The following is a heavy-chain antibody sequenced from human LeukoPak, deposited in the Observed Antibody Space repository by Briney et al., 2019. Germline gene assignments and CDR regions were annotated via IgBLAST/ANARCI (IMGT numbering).Heavy chain of an antibody. CDR1: GFSSTRYG. CDR2: IRSSDSTT. CDR3: AKRADSSAHSFDY. J-gene: IGHJ4*02. Sequence: GGSLTLSCAASGFSSTRYGMEWVRQAPGKGLEWLSYIRSSDSTTYYADSVKGRFTISRDNAKNSLYLQMDRLRVEDTAVYYCAKRADSSAHSFDYWGQGTLVTVSS. D-gene: IGHD3-22*01. V-gene: IGHV3-48*04.